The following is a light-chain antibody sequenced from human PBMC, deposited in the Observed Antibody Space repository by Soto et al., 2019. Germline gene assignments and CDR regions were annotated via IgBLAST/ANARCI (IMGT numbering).Light chain of an antibody. CDR2: WPS. J-gene: IGKJ2*01. Sequence: DIEMTQSPDSLAVSLGERDTINCKSSKRVLYTSNNKNYLAWYQQRPGQPPKLLIYWPSTRESGVPDRFSGSGSGTDFPLTITSLQAEDVAVDFCLQYESTPPTFGQGTKLEIK. V-gene: IGKV4-1*01. CDR1: KRVLYTSNNKNY. CDR3: LQYESTPPT.